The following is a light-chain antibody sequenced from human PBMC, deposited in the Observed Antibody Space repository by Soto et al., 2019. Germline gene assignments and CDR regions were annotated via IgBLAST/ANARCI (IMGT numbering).Light chain of an antibody. J-gene: IGLJ2*01. CDR1: SSDVGAYNY. Sequence: QSALTQPASVSGSPGQSITISCTGTSSDVGAYNYVSWYQQHPGKAPKLMIYDVNIRPSGVSSRFSGSKSGNTASLTISGLQAEDEADYYCTSWTTSTTMKFGGGTKVTVL. CDR3: TSWTTSTTMK. V-gene: IGLV2-14*01. CDR2: DVN.